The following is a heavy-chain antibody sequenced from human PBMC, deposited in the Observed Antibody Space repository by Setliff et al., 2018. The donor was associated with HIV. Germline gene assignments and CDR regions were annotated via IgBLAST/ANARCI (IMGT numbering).Heavy chain of an antibody. CDR1: GDSMSSGDYS. D-gene: IGHD3-10*01. V-gene: IGHV4-30-2*06. CDR3: VREGAGSGSYYLDF. J-gene: IGHJ4*02. CDR2: IYPSGRT. Sequence: SETLSLTWAVSGDSMSSGDYSWNWIRQSPGKGLEWIGYIYPSGRTYYNPSLKNRVTMSIDRSKKQFSLNLSSVTAADTALYFCVREGAGSGSYYLDFWGQVILVTVSS.